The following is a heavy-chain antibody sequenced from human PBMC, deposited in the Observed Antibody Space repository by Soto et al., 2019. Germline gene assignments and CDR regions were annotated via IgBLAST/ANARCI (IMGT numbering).Heavy chain of an antibody. V-gene: IGHV4-39*01. CDR3: ARRGIVGAATNYDY. CDR1: GGSISSSSYY. CDR2: IYYSGST. Sequence: QLQLQESGPGLVKPSETLSLTCTVSGGSISSSSYYWDWIRQPPGKGLEWIGSIYYSGSTYYNPSFKSRVTISIDTSTNQFSLKLSSVTAAHTAVYYCARRGIVGAATNYDYWGQGTMVTVSS. J-gene: IGHJ4*02. D-gene: IGHD1-26*01.